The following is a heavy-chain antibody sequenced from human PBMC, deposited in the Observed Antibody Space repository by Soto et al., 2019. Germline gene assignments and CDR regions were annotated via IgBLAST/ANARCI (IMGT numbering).Heavy chain of an antibody. J-gene: IGHJ4*02. V-gene: IGHV4-39*01. D-gene: IGHD1-26*01. Sequence: PSETLSLTCAVSGDSISGYYWTWIRQPPGKGLEWVGSISYSGTTDYNPSLKSRVSLSVDTSKNQFSLKLRSVTAADTAVYYCARHRGAPQVYWGQGTVVTVSS. CDR2: ISYSGTT. CDR3: ARHRGAPQVY. CDR1: GDSISGYY.